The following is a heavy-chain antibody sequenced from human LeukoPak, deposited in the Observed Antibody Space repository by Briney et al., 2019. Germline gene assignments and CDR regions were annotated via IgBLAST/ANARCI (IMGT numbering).Heavy chain of an antibody. V-gene: IGHV4-39*01. CDR3: ASSLWFGELLPSY. J-gene: IGHJ4*02. CDR1: GSSISSSSYY. D-gene: IGHD3-10*01. CDR2: IYYSGST. Sequence: SETLSLTWTVSGSSISSSSYYWGWLRQPPGKGLEWIGSIYYSGSTYYNPSLKSRVTISVDTSKNQFSLKLSSVTAADTAVYYCASSLWFGELLPSYWGQGTLVTVSS.